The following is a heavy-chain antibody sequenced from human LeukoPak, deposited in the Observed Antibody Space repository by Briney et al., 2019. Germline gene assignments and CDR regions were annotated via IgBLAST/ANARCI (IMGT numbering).Heavy chain of an antibody. V-gene: IGHV4-4*07. CDR3: ARVGSDGSYFDY. D-gene: IGHD1-26*01. J-gene: IGHJ4*02. CDR1: GGSMSNYY. Sequence: SETLSLTCTVSGGSMSNYYWSWLRQPAGRGLEWIGRVYFSGNTNYNPSLRSRVTMSVDTSKNQFSLNLTSVTAADTAVYYCARVGSDGSYFDYWGQGPLVTVSS. CDR2: VYFSGNT.